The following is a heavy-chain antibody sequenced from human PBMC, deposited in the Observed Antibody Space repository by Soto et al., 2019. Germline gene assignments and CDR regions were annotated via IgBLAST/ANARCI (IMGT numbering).Heavy chain of an antibody. V-gene: IGHV4-31*03. Sequence: ASETLSLTCPVSGGSISSGGYYWSWNRQHPGKGLEWIGYIYYSGSTYYNPSLKSRVTISVDMSRNRFSLKLTSVTAADTAFYYCARHDYSDRAFDLWGQGTMVTVSS. CDR3: ARHDYSDRAFDL. J-gene: IGHJ3*01. CDR2: IYYSGST. D-gene: IGHD3-22*01. CDR1: GGSISSGGYY.